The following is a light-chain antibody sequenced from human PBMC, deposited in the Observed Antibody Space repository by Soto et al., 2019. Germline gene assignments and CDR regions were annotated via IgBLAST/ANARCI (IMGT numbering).Light chain of an antibody. V-gene: IGKV1-12*01. CDR3: QQANSPPT. J-gene: IGKJ1*01. CDR1: QDVRTW. CDR2: SAS. Sequence: DIQMTQSPSTLSGSVGDRVTITCLASQDVRTWLVWSQQKPGKAPTLLISSASNLQSGVPSRFSGSGSGTEFTLTISSLQPEDFATYYCQQANSPPTFGQGTKVDI.